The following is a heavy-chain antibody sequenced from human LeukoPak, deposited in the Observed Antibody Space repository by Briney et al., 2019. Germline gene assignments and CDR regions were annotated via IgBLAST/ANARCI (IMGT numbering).Heavy chain of an antibody. CDR3: AKEGFKWELPYFDY. Sequence: PGGSLRLSCAASGFTFSSYGMHWVRQAPGKGLEWVAFIRYDGSNKYYADSVKGRFTISRDNSKNTLYLQMNSLRAEDTAVYYCAKEGFKWELPYFDYWGQGTLVTVSS. CDR1: GFTFSSYG. J-gene: IGHJ4*02. D-gene: IGHD1-26*01. V-gene: IGHV3-30*02. CDR2: IRYDGSNK.